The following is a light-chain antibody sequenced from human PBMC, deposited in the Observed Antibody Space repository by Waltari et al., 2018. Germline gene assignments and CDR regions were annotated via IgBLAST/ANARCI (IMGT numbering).Light chain of an antibody. CDR1: SGLRRYT. Sequence: LVLTHSPSASASLEPAVKLSGTLDSGLRRYTSRWHQHQPGKGPRYLMKVNSDGSHSKGDGIPDRFSGSSSGAERYLTISSLQSEDEADYHCQTWGTDIHVVFGGGTKLTVL. J-gene: IGLJ2*01. CDR3: QTWGTDIHVV. V-gene: IGLV4-69*01. CDR2: VNSDGSH.